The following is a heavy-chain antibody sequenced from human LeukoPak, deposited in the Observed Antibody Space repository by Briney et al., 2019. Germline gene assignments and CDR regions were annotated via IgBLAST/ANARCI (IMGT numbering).Heavy chain of an antibody. CDR3: AREGPPRGTFDC. V-gene: IGHV3-66*01. CDR2: IYSGGST. CDR1: GFTFSSYG. J-gene: IGHJ4*02. Sequence: PGRSLRLSCAASGFTFSSYGMHWVRQAPGKGLEWVSVIYSGGSTDYADSVKGRFTISRDNSKNTFYLQMDSLRAEDTAFYYCAREGPPRGTFDCWGQGTLVTVSS.